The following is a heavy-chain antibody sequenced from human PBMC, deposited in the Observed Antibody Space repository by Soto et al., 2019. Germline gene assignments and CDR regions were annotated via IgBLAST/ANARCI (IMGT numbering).Heavy chain of an antibody. CDR1: GFTFSSYW. Sequence: GGSLRLSCAASGFTFSSYWMSWVRQAPGKGLEWVANIKQDGSEKYYVDSVKGRFTISRDNAKNSLYLQMNSLRAEDTAVYYCARVSVTDYYYYYMDVWGKGTTVTVSS. V-gene: IGHV3-7*01. CDR3: ARVSVTDYYYYYMDV. CDR2: IKQDGSEK. J-gene: IGHJ6*03. D-gene: IGHD4-17*01.